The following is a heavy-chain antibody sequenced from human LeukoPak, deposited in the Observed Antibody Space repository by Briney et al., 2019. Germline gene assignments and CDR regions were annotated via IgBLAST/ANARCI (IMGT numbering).Heavy chain of an antibody. Sequence: SETLSLTCAVYGRSFSGYYWSWIRQPPGKGLEWIGEINHSGSTNYNPSLKSRVTISVDTSKNQFSLKLSSVTAADTAVYYCASSGIAAAGTDYWGQGTLVTVSS. D-gene: IGHD6-13*01. V-gene: IGHV4-34*01. CDR1: GRSFSGYY. J-gene: IGHJ4*02. CDR3: ASSGIAAAGTDY. CDR2: INHSGST.